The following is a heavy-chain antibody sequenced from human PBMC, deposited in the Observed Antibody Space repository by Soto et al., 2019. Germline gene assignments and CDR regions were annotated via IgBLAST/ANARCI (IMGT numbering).Heavy chain of an antibody. J-gene: IGHJ6*03. Sequence: QVQLVESGGGVVQPGRSLRLSCAASGFTFSSYGMHWVRQAPGKGLEWVAVIWYDGSNKYYADSVKGRFTISRDNSKNALSLQMNSLRAGDTAVYYCARTPTGYYYGSGSYYNQTSDYYYYMDVWGKGTTVTVSS. CDR1: GFTFSSYG. D-gene: IGHD3-10*01. CDR3: ARTPTGYYYGSGSYYNQTSDYYYYMDV. CDR2: IWYDGSNK. V-gene: IGHV3-33*01.